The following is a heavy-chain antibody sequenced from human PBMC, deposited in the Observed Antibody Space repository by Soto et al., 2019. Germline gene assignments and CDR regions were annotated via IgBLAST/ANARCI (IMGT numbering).Heavy chain of an antibody. CDR1: GFTYDYYW. D-gene: IGHD1-26*01. Sequence: EVQLVESGGGLVQPGESLRLSCAASGFTYDYYWMHWVRQAPGKGLVWVSRIHRDGTSTTYADSVKGRFTISRDNVKNTLYLQMNSLRVEDRAVYYCARGDRGAFDLWGQGTVVTVSS. J-gene: IGHJ3*01. CDR3: ARGDRGAFDL. V-gene: IGHV3-74*01. CDR2: IHRDGTST.